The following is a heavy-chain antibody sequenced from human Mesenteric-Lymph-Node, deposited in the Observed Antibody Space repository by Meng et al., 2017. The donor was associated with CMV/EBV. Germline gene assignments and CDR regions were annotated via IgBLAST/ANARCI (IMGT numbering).Heavy chain of an antibody. D-gene: IGHD2-21*01. V-gene: IGHV3-30*04. J-gene: IGHJ5*02. CDR1: FTVSSYA. CDR3: ARGILCGGDCYSNWFDP. Sequence: FTVSSYAMHWVRQAPGKGLEWVAVISYDGSNKYYADSVKGRFTISRDNSKNTLYLQMNSLRAEDTAVYYCARGILCGGDCYSNWFDPWGQGTLVTVSS. CDR2: ISYDGSNK.